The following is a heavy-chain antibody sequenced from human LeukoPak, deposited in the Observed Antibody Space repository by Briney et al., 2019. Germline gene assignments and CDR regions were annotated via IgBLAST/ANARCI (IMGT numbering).Heavy chain of an antibody. V-gene: IGHV3-15*01. Sequence: PGGSLRLSCAASGFTFSKAWMSWVRQAPGKGLEWVGRIKSKTDGGIRDYAAAVKGRFTISRDDSKNTLYLQMNSLKTEDTAVYYCTTDGRFLEWSADAFDIWGQGTMVTVSS. CDR1: GFTFSKAW. D-gene: IGHD3-3*01. J-gene: IGHJ3*02. CDR3: TTDGRFLEWSADAFDI. CDR2: IKSKTDGGIR.